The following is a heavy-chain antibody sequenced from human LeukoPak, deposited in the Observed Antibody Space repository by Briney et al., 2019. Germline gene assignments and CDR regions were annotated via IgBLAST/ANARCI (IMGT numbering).Heavy chain of an antibody. J-gene: IGHJ4*02. CDR2: TGNKANSYTT. CDR1: GFTFSDHY. V-gene: IGHV3-72*01. Sequence: PGGSLRLSCAASGFTFSDHYMDWVRQAPGKGLEWVGRTGNKANSYTTEYAASVKGGFTISRDDSKNSLYLQMNSLKTEDTAVYYCARAYDSSGYYYFFDYWGQGTLVTVSS. CDR3: ARAYDSSGYYYFFDY. D-gene: IGHD3-22*01.